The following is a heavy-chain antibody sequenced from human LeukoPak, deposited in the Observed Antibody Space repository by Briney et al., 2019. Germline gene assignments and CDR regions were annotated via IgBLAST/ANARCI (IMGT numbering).Heavy chain of an antibody. V-gene: IGHV2-5*01. CDR1: GFSLSTSGVG. CDR3: AHNYDILTGEGFDP. J-gene: IGHJ5*02. CDR2: IYWNDDK. Sequence: SGPTLVKPTQTLTLTCTFCGFSLSTSGVGVGWIPQPPGKALAWLALIYWNDDKRYSPSLKSRLTITKDTSKNQVVLTMTNMDPVDTATYYCAHNYDILTGEGFDPWGQGTLVTVSS. D-gene: IGHD3-9*01.